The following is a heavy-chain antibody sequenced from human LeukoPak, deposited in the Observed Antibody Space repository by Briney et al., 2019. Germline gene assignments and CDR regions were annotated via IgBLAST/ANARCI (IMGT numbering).Heavy chain of an antibody. CDR3: ARDKDCSSTSCSGMFDP. CDR1: GGTFSSYA. CDR2: IIPIFGTA. Sequence: SVKVSCKSSGGTFSSYAISWVRQAPGQGLEWMGGIIPIFGTANYAQKFQGRVTITTDESTSTAYMELSSLRSEDTAVYYCARDKDCSSTSCSGMFDPWGQGTLVTVSS. J-gene: IGHJ5*02. V-gene: IGHV1-69*05. D-gene: IGHD2-2*01.